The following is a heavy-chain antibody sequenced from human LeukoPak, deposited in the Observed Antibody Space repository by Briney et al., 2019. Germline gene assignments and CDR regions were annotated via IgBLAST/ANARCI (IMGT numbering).Heavy chain of an antibody. J-gene: IGHJ4*02. Sequence: GGSLRLSCAASGFTFSGSAMHWVRQASGKGLEWVGRIRSKANSYATACAASVKGRFTISRDNSKNTLYLQMSSLRAEDTAVYYCAKAGVYHDYCPDSWGQGTLVTVSS. CDR2: IRSKANSYAT. V-gene: IGHV3-73*01. D-gene: IGHD2/OR15-2a*01. CDR1: GFTFSGSA. CDR3: AKAGVYHDYCPDS.